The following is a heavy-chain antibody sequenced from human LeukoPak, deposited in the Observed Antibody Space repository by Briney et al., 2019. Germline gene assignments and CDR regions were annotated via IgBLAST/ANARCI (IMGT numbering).Heavy chain of an antibody. CDR3: AVMHRYYDGSGYWVQ. V-gene: IGHV3-23*01. J-gene: IGHJ4*02. CDR2: ISTSGGTT. CDR1: GFTFGSYA. D-gene: IGHD3-22*01. Sequence: GSLRLSCAASGFTFGSYAMSWVRQAPGKGLEWVSGISTSGGTTSYAESVKGRFTVSRDNPRNTLYMEMNSLRDEDTAVYYCAVMHRYYDGSGYWVQWGQGTLVTVSS.